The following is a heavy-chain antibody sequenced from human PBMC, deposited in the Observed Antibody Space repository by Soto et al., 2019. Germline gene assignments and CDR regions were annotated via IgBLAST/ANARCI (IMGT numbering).Heavy chain of an antibody. J-gene: IGHJ5*02. CDR1: LDSISNSY. CDR3: AKGRGFYSDNYFDP. Sequence: QVQLLESGPGLVKPSETLSRTCSVSLDSISNSYWTWIRQPAGKGLEWIGHIYSSGNDNYNPSLKSRVTMSLDTSKNQFSLSLKCVTAADTAIYYCAKGRGFYSDNYFDPWGQGTQVTVSS. V-gene: IGHV4-4*07. D-gene: IGHD3-22*01. CDR2: IYSSGND.